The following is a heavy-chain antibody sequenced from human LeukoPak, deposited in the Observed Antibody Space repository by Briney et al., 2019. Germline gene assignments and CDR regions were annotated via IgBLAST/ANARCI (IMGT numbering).Heavy chain of an antibody. J-gene: IGHJ6*03. V-gene: IGHV3-21*01. CDR1: GFTFSSYS. CDR2: ISSSSSYI. CDR3: ARVLRGYSYNPLGYYYYYMDV. D-gene: IGHD5-18*01. Sequence: GGSLRLSCAASGFTFSSYSMNWVRQAPGKGVEWVSSISSSSSYIYYADSVKGRFTISRDNAKNSLYLQMNSLRAEDTAVYYCARVLRGYSYNPLGYYYYYMDVWGKGTTVTVSS.